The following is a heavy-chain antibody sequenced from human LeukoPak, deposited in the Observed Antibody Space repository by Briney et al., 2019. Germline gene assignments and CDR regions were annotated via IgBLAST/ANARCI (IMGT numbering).Heavy chain of an antibody. D-gene: IGHD5-18*01. J-gene: IGHJ4*02. Sequence: GRSLRLSCSASGFTFADHAMSWVRQAPGKGLEWVSAISGSGGSTYYADSVQGRFTISRDNSKNTLYLQMDSLRAEDTAVYYCAKELVDTLMVSFDYWGQGTLVTVSS. V-gene: IGHV3-23*01. CDR3: AKELVDTLMVSFDY. CDR2: ISGSGGST. CDR1: GFTFADHA.